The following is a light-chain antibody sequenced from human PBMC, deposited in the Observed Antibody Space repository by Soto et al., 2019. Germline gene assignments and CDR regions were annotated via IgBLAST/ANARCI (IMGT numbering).Light chain of an antibody. CDR2: DVS. Sequence: LTQPASVSGSPGQSITISCTGTSSDVGGYNYVSWYQQHPGKAPKLMIYDVSNRPSGVSNRFSGSKSGDTASLTISGLQAEDEADYYCSSYTSSSTLFGTGTKVTVL. CDR1: SSDVGGYNY. J-gene: IGLJ1*01. V-gene: IGLV2-14*01. CDR3: SSYTSSSTL.